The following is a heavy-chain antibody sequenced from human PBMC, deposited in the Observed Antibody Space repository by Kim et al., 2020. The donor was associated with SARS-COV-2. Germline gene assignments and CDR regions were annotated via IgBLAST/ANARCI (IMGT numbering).Heavy chain of an antibody. V-gene: IGHV3-21*01. J-gene: IGHJ4*02. Sequence: ADSVKRRFTTTRDNAKKSLYLQMNSLRAEDTAVYYCSGGPRYGGNSRSAYWGQGTLVTVSS. CDR3: SGGPRYGGNSRSAY. D-gene: IGHD4-17*01.